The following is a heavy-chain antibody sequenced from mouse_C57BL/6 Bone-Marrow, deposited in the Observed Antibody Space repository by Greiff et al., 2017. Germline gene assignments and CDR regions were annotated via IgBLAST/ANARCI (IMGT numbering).Heavy chain of an antibody. D-gene: IGHD2-2*01. CDR2: IDPSDSYT. V-gene: IGHV1-69*01. J-gene: IGHJ3*01. CDR1: GYTFPSYW. CDR3: ARGWLPFAY. Sequence: QVQLQQPGAELVMPGASVKLSCKASGYTFPSYWMHWVKKRPGQGLEWIGEIDPSDSYTNYNQKFKGKSTLTVDKSSSTAYMQLSSLTSEDSAVYYCARGWLPFAYWGQGTLVTVSA.